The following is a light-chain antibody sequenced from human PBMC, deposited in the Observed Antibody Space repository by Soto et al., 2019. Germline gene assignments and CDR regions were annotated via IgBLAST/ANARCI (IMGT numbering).Light chain of an antibody. CDR3: GTWDSSLSALNYV. CDR2: ENN. Sequence: QSVLTQPPSVSAAPGQKVTISCSGSSSNIGNNYVSWYQQLPGTAPKLLIYENNKRPSGIPDRFSGSKSGTSATLGITGLQTGDEADYYCGTWDSSLSALNYVFGTGTKLTVL. V-gene: IGLV1-51*02. J-gene: IGLJ1*01. CDR1: SSNIGNNY.